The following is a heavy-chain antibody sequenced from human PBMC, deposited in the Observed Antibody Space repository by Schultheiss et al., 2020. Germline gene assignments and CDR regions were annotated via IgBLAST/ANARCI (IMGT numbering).Heavy chain of an antibody. CDR1: GGSISSGDYY. CDR2: ISYSGST. Sequence: SETLSLTCTVSGGSISSGDYYWSWIRQPPGKGLEWIGYISYSGSTYYNPSLKSRVTISVDTSKNQFSLKLSSVTAADTAVYYCARATGTTFYFYYYYYMDVWGKGTTVTVSS. V-gene: IGHV4-30-4*02. D-gene: IGHD1-1*01. J-gene: IGHJ6*03. CDR3: ARATGTTFYFYYYYYMDV.